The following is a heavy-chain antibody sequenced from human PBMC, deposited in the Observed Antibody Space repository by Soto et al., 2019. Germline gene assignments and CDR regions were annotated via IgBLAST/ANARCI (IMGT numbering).Heavy chain of an antibody. J-gene: IGHJ6*02. CDR2: IYYSGST. CDR3: ARHAYYDFWSGYYSYMDYYGMDV. D-gene: IGHD3-3*01. V-gene: IGHV4-39*01. Sequence: SETLSLTCTVSGGSISSSSYYWGWIRQPPGKGLEWIGSIYYSGSTYYNPSLKSRVTISVDTSKNQFSLKLSSVTAADTAVYYCARHAYYDFWSGYYSYMDYYGMDVWGQGTTVT. CDR1: GGSISSSSYY.